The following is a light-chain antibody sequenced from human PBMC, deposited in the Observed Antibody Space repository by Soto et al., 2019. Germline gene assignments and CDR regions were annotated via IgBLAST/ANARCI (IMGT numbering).Light chain of an antibody. J-gene: IGKJ2*01. CDR3: QQRGNWPRT. CDR1: QSVSSY. Sequence: EIVLTQSPATLSLSPGERATLSCRASQSVSSYLAWYQQKPGQAPRLLIYGASNRATDIPARFSGSESGTDFTLTISSLESEDVAVYYGQQRGNWPRTFGRGNKLEIK. V-gene: IGKV3-11*01. CDR2: GAS.